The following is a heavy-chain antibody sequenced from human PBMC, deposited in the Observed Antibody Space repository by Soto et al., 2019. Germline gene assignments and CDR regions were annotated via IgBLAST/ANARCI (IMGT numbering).Heavy chain of an antibody. V-gene: IGHV4-61*08. CDR3: ARAGTTMVRGVISGWFDP. J-gene: IGHJ5*02. CDR2: IYYSGST. D-gene: IGHD3-10*01. CDR1: GGSISSGDYY. Sequence: TSETLSLTCTVSGGSISSGDYYWSWIRQPPGKGLEWIGYIYYSGSTNYNPSLKSRVTISVDTSKNQFSLKLSSVTAADTAVYYCARAGTTMVRGVISGWFDPWGQGTLVTVSS.